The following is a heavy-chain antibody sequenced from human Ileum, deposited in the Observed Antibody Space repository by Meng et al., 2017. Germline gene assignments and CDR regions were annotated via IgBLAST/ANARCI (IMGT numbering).Heavy chain of an antibody. D-gene: IGHD6-13*01. V-gene: IGHV4-4*02. J-gene: IGHJ4*02. CDR3: ASLGPRTAAGRVYYFDY. Sequence: GQRRRSGPGLLNLSGTRARTCAVSGGSISSSNWWSWVRQPPGKGLEWIGEIYHGGGTNYNPSLKGRVTISVDKSKNQFALKLSSVTAADTAVYYCASLGPRTAAGRVYYFDYWGQGTLVTASS. CDR1: GGSISSSNW. CDR2: IYHGGGT.